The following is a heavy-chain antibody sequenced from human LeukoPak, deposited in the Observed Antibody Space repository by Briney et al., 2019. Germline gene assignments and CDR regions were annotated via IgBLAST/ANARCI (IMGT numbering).Heavy chain of an antibody. CDR3: AREKIAAAGTVIGFDP. D-gene: IGHD6-13*01. Sequence: ASVKVSCKASGYTFTGYYMHWVRQAPGQGLEWMGWINPNSGGTNYAQKLQGRVTLTRDTSISTAYMELSRLRSDDTAVYYCAREKIAAAGTVIGFDPWGQGTLVTVSS. CDR1: GYTFTGYY. V-gene: IGHV1-2*02. CDR2: INPNSGGT. J-gene: IGHJ5*02.